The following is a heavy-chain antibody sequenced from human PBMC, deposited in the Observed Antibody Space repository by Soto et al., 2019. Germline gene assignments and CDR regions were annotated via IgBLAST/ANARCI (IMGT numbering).Heavy chain of an antibody. CDR1: GGSVSSVNYY. CDR2: IHYSGST. Sequence: SETLSLTCTVSGGSVSSVNYYWNWIRQPPGKGLEWIGYIHYSGSTNYNPSLKSRVTISVDTPKNQFSLKLSSVPAADTAGYYCAYWYTRNWSSSASWGRGTRVTV. V-gene: IGHV4-61*01. D-gene: IGHD1-1*01. CDR3: AYWYTRNWSSSAS. J-gene: IGHJ5*02.